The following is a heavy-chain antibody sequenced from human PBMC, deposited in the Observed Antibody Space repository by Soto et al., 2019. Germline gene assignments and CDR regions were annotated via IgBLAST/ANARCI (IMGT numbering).Heavy chain of an antibody. J-gene: IGHJ5*02. D-gene: IGHD3-22*01. CDR1: GGTFSSYA. CDR2: IIPIFGTA. CDR3: ARPTRYYYDSSGQSAWFDP. V-gene: IGHV1-69*12. Sequence: QVQLVQSGAEVKKPGSSVKVSCKASGGTFSSYAISWVRQAPGQGLEWMGGIIPIFGTANYAQKFQGRVTSTADESTSTDYMELSSLRSEDTAVYYCARPTRYYYDSSGQSAWFDPWGQGTLVTVSS.